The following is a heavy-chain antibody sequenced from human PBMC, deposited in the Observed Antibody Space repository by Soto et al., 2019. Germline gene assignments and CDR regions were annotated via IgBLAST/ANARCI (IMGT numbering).Heavy chain of an antibody. J-gene: IGHJ6*02. V-gene: IGHV1-3*05. CDR1: GYTFTSYA. Sequence: QVQLVQSGAEEKKPGASVKVSCKASGYTFTSYAMHWVRQAPGQRLEWMGWINAGNGNTKYSPKFQGRVTITRDTSASTAYMELSSLRSEDTTVYYCARGYAFWGGMDVWGQGTTVTVSS. CDR2: INAGNGNT. D-gene: IGHD3-3*01. CDR3: ARGYAFWGGMDV.